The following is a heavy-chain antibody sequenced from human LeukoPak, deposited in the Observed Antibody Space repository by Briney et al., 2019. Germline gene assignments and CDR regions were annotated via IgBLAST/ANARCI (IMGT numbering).Heavy chain of an antibody. CDR2: INHSGST. CDR3: ARVGRDGYNKAPYYFDY. J-gene: IGHJ4*02. D-gene: IGHD5-24*01. V-gene: IGHV4-34*01. CDR1: GGSFSGYY. Sequence: SETLSLTCAVYGGSFSGYYWSWIRQPPGKGLEWIGEINHSGSTNYNPSLKSRVTISVDTSQNQFSLKLSSVTAADTAVYYCARVGRDGYNKAPYYFDYWGQGTLVTVSS.